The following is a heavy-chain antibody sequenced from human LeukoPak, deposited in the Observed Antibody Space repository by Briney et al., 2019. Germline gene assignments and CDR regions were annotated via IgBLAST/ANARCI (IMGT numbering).Heavy chain of an antibody. D-gene: IGHD1-26*01. CDR3: ARFWWELLPPDY. J-gene: IGHJ4*02. V-gene: IGHV4-39*01. CDR1: GGSISSSSYY. Sequence: SETLSLTCTVSGGSISSSSYYWGWIRQPPGKGLERIGSIYYSGSTYYNPSLTSRVTISVDTSKNQFSLKLSSVTAADTAVYYYARFWWELLPPDYWGQGTLVTVSS. CDR2: IYYSGST.